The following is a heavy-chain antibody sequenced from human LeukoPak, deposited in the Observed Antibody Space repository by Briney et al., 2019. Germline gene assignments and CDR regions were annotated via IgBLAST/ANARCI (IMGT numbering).Heavy chain of an antibody. J-gene: IGHJ5*02. CDR3: AIHVDTAMVTNWFDP. Sequence: SETLSLTCAVYGGSFSGYYWSWIRQPPGKGLEWSGEINHSGSTNYNPSLNSRVTISVDTSKNQFSLKLSSVTAADTAVYYCAIHVDTAMVTNWFDPWGQGTLVTVSS. CDR2: INHSGST. V-gene: IGHV4-34*01. CDR1: GGSFSGYY. D-gene: IGHD5-18*01.